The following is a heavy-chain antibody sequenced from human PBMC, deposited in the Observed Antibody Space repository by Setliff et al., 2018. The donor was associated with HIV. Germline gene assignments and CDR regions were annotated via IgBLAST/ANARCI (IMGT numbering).Heavy chain of an antibody. CDR2: IYTSGST. Sequence: PSETLSLTCTVSGVSISNYYWSWIRQPAGKGLEWIGRIYTSGSTNYNPSLKSRVTMSVDTSKKQFSLKLISVTAADTAVYYCARTTYSGSYFNDSWGQGTLVTVSS. J-gene: IGHJ5*01. V-gene: IGHV4-4*07. CDR1: GVSISNYY. CDR3: ARTTYSGSYFNDS. D-gene: IGHD1-26*01.